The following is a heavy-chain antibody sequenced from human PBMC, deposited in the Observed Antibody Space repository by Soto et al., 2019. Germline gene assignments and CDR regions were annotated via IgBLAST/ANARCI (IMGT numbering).Heavy chain of an antibody. Sequence: EVQLVESGGGLVQPGGSLRLSCAASGFTFSSYEMNWVRQAPGKGLEWVSYISSSGSTIYYADSVKGRFTISIDNAKNSLYLQMNSLRAEDTAVYYCARDGLFGVVGFDYWGQGTLVTVSS. CDR3: ARDGLFGVVGFDY. J-gene: IGHJ4*02. V-gene: IGHV3-48*03. CDR1: GFTFSSYE. CDR2: ISSSGSTI. D-gene: IGHD3-3*01.